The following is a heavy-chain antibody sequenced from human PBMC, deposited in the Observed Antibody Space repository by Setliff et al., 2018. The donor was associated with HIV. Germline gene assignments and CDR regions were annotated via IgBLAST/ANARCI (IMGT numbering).Heavy chain of an antibody. D-gene: IGHD3-22*01. CDR2: INPNSGGT. V-gene: IGHV1-2*02. Sequence: ASVKVSCKASRSTFNSHTINWVRQAPRQGLDWMGWINPNSGGTNYAQKFQGRVTMTRDTSISTAYMELSRLRSDDTAVYYCARDQGYYDSSGYYYVGDAFDIWGQGTMVTVSS. CDR1: RSTFNSHT. J-gene: IGHJ3*02. CDR3: ARDQGYYDSSGYYYVGDAFDI.